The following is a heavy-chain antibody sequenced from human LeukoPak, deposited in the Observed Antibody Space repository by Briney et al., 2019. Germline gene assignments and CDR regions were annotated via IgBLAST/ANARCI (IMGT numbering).Heavy chain of an antibody. D-gene: IGHD3-10*01. CDR2: IYSGGST. J-gene: IGHJ6*03. CDR3: AKVMKGSERLTVVRGVIIKTAGLYYMDV. V-gene: IGHV3-53*01. CDR1: GFTVSSSY. Sequence: GGSLRLSCAASGFTVSSSYMSWVRQAPGKGLEWVSLIYSGGSTYYAASVKGRFTISRDNSKNTVYLQMNSLRAEDTAVYYCAKVMKGSERLTVVRGVIIKTAGLYYMDVWGKGTTVTVSS.